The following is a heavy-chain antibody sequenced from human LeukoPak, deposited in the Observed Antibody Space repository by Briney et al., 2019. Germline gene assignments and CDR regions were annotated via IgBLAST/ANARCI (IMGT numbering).Heavy chain of an antibody. CDR1: GFTFSSYS. CDR3: ATGEFYFDF. J-gene: IGHJ4*02. V-gene: IGHV3-21*04. D-gene: IGHD3-16*01. Sequence: GGSLRLSCAASGFTFSSYSMNWVRQAPGKGLEWVSSISSGSRHIYNADSVKGRFTISRDNSKNTLYLQMNSLRAEDTALYYCATGEFYFDFWGQGTLVTVSS. CDR2: ISSGSRHI.